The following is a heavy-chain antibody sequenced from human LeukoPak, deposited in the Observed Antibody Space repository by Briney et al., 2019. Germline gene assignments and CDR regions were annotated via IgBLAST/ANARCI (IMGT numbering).Heavy chain of an antibody. V-gene: IGHV1-18*01. Sequence: GASVKVSCKASGYTFTSYGISWVRQAPGQGLEWMGWISAYNGNTNYAQKLQGRVTMTTDTSTSTAYMELRSLRSDDTAVYYCGYDSSGYYRGLPHYWGQGTLVTVSS. CDR2: ISAYNGNT. CDR1: GYTFTSYG. CDR3: GYDSSGYYRGLPHY. J-gene: IGHJ4*02. D-gene: IGHD3-22*01.